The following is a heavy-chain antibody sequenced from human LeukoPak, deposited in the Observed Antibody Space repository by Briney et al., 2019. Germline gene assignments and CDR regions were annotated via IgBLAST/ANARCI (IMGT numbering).Heavy chain of an antibody. CDR1: GFTFSSYG. Sequence: GGSLRLSCAASGFTFSSYGMHWVRQAPGKGLEWVAVIWYDGSNKYYADSVKGRFTISRDNSKNTLYLQMNSLRAEDTAVYYCAAGEMATVEYFQHWGQGTLVTVSS. V-gene: IGHV3-33*01. D-gene: IGHD5-24*01. CDR3: AAGEMATVEYFQH. J-gene: IGHJ1*01. CDR2: IWYDGSNK.